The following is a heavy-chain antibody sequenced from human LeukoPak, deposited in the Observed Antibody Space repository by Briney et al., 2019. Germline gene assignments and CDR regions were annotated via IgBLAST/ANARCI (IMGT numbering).Heavy chain of an antibody. J-gene: IGHJ3*02. D-gene: IGHD3-22*01. Sequence: SETLSLTCAVYGGSFSGYYWSWIRQPPGKGLEWIGEINHSGSTNYNSSLKSRVTISVDTSKNQFSLKLSSVTAADTAVYYCARGGAYYYDSSGYSRDDAFDIWGQGTMVTVSS. V-gene: IGHV4-34*01. CDR3: ARGGAYYYDSSGYSRDDAFDI. CDR1: GGSFSGYY. CDR2: INHSGST.